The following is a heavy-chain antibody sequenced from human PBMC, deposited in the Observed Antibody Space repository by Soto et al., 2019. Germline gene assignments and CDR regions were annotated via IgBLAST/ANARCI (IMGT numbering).Heavy chain of an antibody. J-gene: IGHJ4*02. D-gene: IGHD1-1*01. Sequence: SETLSLTCTVSGGSISSGDYYWSWIRQPPGKGLEWIGYIYYSGSTYYNPSLKSRVTISVDTSKNTVSLHMNSLRAEDTALYYCAKDRPRRTSGYFFDYWGQGTPVTVSS. CDR1: GGSISSGDYY. CDR3: AKDRPRRTSGYFFDY. V-gene: IGHV4-30-4*01. CDR2: IYYSGST.